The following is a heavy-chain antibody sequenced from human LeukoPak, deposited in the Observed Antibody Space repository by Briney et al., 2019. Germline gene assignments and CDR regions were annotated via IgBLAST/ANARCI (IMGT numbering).Heavy chain of an antibody. J-gene: IGHJ4*02. CDR2: IYYSGST. Sequence: PSETLSLTCTVSGGSISSYYWSWIRQPPGKGLEWIGYIYYSGSTNYNPSLKSRVTISADTSKNQFSLKLSSVTAADTAVYYCARAAGRKSSSGYFDYWGQGTLVTVSS. CDR3: ARAAGRKSSSGYFDY. D-gene: IGHD6-19*01. V-gene: IGHV4-59*01. CDR1: GGSISSYY.